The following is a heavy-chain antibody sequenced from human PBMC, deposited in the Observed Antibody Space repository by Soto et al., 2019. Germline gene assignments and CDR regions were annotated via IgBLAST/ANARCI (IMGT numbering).Heavy chain of an antibody. J-gene: IGHJ6*02. CDR2: ISAYNGNT. CDR1: GYTFTSYG. D-gene: IGHD3-3*01. Sequence: QVQLVQSGAEVKKTGASVKVSCKASGYTFTSYGISWVRQAPGQGLEWMGWISAYNGNTNYAQKLQGRVTMTTDTSTSTAYMELRSLRSDDTAVYYCARDRAVRSAGGYYGMDVWGQGTTVTVSS. CDR3: ARDRAVRSAGGYYGMDV. V-gene: IGHV1-18*01.